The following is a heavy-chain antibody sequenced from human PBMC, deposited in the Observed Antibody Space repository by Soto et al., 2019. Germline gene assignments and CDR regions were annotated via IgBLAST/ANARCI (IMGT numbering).Heavy chain of an antibody. CDR2: IWYDGSIK. J-gene: IGHJ4*02. Sequence: QVQLVESGGGVVQPGRSLRLSCAASGFTFSNYAMHWVRQAPGKGLEWVAVIWYDGSIKYYADSVKGRFTFSRDNSKNTLHLQMNSLRAEDTAVYYCARDADYGDDPSEDPGYYFDYWGQGTLVTVSS. CDR1: GFTFSNYA. CDR3: ARDADYGDDPSEDPGYYFDY. V-gene: IGHV3-33*01. D-gene: IGHD4-17*01.